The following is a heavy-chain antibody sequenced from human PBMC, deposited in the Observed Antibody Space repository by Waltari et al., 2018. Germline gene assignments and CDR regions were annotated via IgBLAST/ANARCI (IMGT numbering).Heavy chain of an antibody. Sequence: EVQVVQSGAEVKKPGATVKISCKASGYTFTDFYIHWLPLAPGKGLEWMGRVNTEDGETMYGMNFRDRITMTADTSTNTAYMELSSLRSADTAVYYCVVGGYCSPSICPWDYWGQGTLVTVSS. CDR3: VVGGYCSPSICPWDY. J-gene: IGHJ4*02. CDR2: VNTEDGET. V-gene: IGHV1-69-2*01. CDR1: GYTFTDFY. D-gene: IGHD2-15*01.